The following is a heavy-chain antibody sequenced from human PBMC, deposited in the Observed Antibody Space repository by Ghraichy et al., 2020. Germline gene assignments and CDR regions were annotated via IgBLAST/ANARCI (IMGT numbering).Heavy chain of an antibody. CDR1: GFTFSSYW. CDR2: IKQDGSEK. Sequence: LTCAASGFTFSSYWMSWVRQAPGKGLEWVANIKQDGSEKYYVDSVKGRFTISRDNAKNSLYLQMNSLRAEDTAVYYCAREVELVAFDIWGQGTMVTVSS. J-gene: IGHJ3*02. D-gene: IGHD1-1*01. V-gene: IGHV3-7*01. CDR3: AREVELVAFDI.